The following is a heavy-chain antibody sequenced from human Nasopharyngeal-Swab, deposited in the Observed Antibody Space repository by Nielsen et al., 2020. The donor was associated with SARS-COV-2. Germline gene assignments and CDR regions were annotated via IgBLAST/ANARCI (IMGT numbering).Heavy chain of an antibody. V-gene: IGHV5-51*01. D-gene: IGHD6-6*01. CDR3: ARAVGIAAQNWFDP. CDR1: GISFTSYW. CDR2: IYPGDSST. Sequence: GSLRLSCKASGISFTSYWNGWVRQIPGKGLEWMGIIYPGDSSTRYSPSFQGQVTISADKSISTAYLQWSSLKASDTAIYYCARAVGIAAQNWFDPWGQGTLVTVSS. J-gene: IGHJ5*02.